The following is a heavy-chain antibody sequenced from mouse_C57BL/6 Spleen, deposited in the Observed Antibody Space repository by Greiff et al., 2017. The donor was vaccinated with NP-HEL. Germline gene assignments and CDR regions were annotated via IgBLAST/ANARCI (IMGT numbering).Heavy chain of an antibody. D-gene: IGHD2-4*01. Sequence: VKLQESGPELVKPGASVKISCKASGYAFSSSWMNWVKQRPGKGLEWIGRIYPGDGDTNYNGKFKGKATLTADKSSSTAYMQLSSLTSEDSAVYFCARIYYDYDYYFDYWGQGTTLTVSS. CDR1: GYAFSSSW. CDR3: ARIYYDYDYYFDY. V-gene: IGHV1-82*01. J-gene: IGHJ2*01. CDR2: IYPGDGDT.